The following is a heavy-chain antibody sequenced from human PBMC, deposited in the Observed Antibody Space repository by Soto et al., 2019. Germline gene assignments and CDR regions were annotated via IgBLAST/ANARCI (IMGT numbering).Heavy chain of an antibody. CDR1: GGTFSSYA. V-gene: IGHV1-69*13. CDR3: ARDLDRYCSGGSCYSGHY. CDR2: IIPIFGTA. J-gene: IGHJ4*02. D-gene: IGHD2-15*01. Sequence: SVKVSCKASGGTFSSYAISWVRQAPGQGLEWMGGIIPIFGTANYAQKFQGRVTITADESTSTAYMELSSLRSEDTAVYYCARDLDRYCSGGSCYSGHYWGQGTLVTSPQ.